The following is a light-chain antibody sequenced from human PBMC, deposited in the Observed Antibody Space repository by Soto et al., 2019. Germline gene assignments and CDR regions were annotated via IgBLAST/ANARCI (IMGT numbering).Light chain of an antibody. Sequence: EILLTHSPATLSLSPGESATLSCRATRSVSSYLAWYQQKPGQAPRLLIYDASSRPTDIPARFSGSGSGTDFTLTISSLEPEDFALYYCQQRSIWPITFGQVTRLEIK. J-gene: IGKJ5*01. CDR3: QQRSIWPIT. CDR1: RSVSSY. CDR2: DAS. V-gene: IGKV3-11*01.